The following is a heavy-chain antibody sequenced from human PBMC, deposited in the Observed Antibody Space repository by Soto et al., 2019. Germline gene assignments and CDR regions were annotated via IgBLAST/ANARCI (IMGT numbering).Heavy chain of an antibody. D-gene: IGHD6-19*01. CDR2: ISYDGSNK. V-gene: IGHV3-30-3*01. J-gene: IGHJ6*02. Sequence: QVQLVESGGGVVQPGRSLRLSCAASGFTFSSYAMHWVRQAPGKGLEWVAVISYDGSNKYYADSVKGRFTISRDNSKKTLYMPMNSLRAEDAAVYYCARVSVGYSSGWYLYYYYYGMDVWGQGTTVTVSS. CDR3: ARVSVGYSSGWYLYYYYYGMDV. CDR1: GFTFSSYA.